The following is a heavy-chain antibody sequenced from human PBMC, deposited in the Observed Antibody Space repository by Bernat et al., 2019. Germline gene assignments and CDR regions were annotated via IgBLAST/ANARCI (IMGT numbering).Heavy chain of an antibody. Sequence: QLQLQESGPGLVKPSETLSLTCTVSGGSISSSSYYWGWIHQPPGKGLEWIGRIYYSGSTYYNPSLKSRVTISVDTSKNQFSLKLSSVTAADTAVYYCAGGGSSGYYLYYFDYWGQGTLVTVSS. D-gene: IGHD3-22*01. V-gene: IGHV4-39*01. CDR2: IYYSGST. CDR3: AGGGSSGYYLYYFDY. CDR1: GGSISSSSYY. J-gene: IGHJ4*02.